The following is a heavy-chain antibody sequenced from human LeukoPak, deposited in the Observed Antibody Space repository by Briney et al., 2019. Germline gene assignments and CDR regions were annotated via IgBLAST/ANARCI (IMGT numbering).Heavy chain of an antibody. CDR1: GGSISSGSYY. Sequence: KPSQTLSLTCTVSGGSISSGSYYWSWIRQPPGKGLEWIGYIYYSGSTNYNPSLKSRVTISVDTSKNQFSLKLSSVTAADTAVYYCVGGQVRGSGSYSDYWGQGTLVTVSS. D-gene: IGHD3-10*01. J-gene: IGHJ4*02. CDR2: IYYSGST. V-gene: IGHV4-61*01. CDR3: VGGQVRGSGSYSDY.